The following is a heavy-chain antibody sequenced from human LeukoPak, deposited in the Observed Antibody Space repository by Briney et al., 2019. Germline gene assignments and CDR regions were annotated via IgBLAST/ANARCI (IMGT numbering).Heavy chain of an antibody. CDR2: TNPSGGST. V-gene: IGHV1-46*01. CDR1: GYTFTSYY. Sequence: ASVKVSCKASGYTFTSYYMHWVRQAPGQGLEWMGITNPSGGSTSYAQKFQGRVTMTRDTSTSTVYMELSSLRSEDTAVYYCARDRITIFGVVIRYYYYYGMDVWGQGTTVTVSS. CDR3: ARDRITIFGVVIRYYYYYGMDV. J-gene: IGHJ6*02. D-gene: IGHD3-3*01.